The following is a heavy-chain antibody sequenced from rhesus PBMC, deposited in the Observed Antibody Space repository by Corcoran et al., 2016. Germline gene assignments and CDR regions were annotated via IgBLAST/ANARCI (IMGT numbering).Heavy chain of an antibody. V-gene: IGHV1S9*01. CDR1: GYTFTSYY. CDR3: TRAAHYGLDS. J-gene: IGHJ6*01. CDR2: INPSNGDT. D-gene: IGHD1-1*01. Sequence: QVQLVQSGAEGKKPGASVKLSRKASGYTFTSYYVNWVRQAPGQVLEWMGWINPSNGDTGYAQKFQGRVTMTRDTSTSTVYMELNSLRSEDTAVYYCTRAAHYGLDSWGQGVVVTVSS.